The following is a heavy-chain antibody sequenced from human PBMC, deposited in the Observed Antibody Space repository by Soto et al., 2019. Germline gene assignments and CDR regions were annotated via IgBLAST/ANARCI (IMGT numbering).Heavy chain of an antibody. CDR3: ARLYCRGGSCYSGDAFDI. CDR2: ISGSGDRA. V-gene: IGHV3-23*01. J-gene: IGHJ3*02. Sequence: GGSLRLSCAASGFTFRSYAMNWVRQAPGKGPEWVSGISGSGDRAYHANSVKGRFTISRDNSKNTLYLQMNSLRAEDTAVYYCARLYCRGGSCYSGDAFDIWGQGTMVT. CDR1: GFTFRSYA. D-gene: IGHD2-15*01.